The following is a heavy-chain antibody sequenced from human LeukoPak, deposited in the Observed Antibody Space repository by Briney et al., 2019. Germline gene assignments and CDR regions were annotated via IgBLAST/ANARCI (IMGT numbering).Heavy chain of an antibody. Sequence: GGSLRLSCAASGFTFSSYAMHWVRQAPGKGLEWVAVISYDGSNKYYADSVKGRFTISRDNPKNTLYLQMNSLRAEDAAVFYCAKGGDDILTHNDYWGQGTLVAVSS. CDR3: AKGGDDILTHNDY. CDR1: GFTFSSYA. D-gene: IGHD3-9*01. J-gene: IGHJ4*02. CDR2: ISYDGSNK. V-gene: IGHV3-30*18.